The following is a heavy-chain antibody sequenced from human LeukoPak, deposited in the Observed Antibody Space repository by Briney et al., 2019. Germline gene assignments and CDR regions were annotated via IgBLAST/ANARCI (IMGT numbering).Heavy chain of an antibody. CDR2: IIPIFGTA. CDR1: GGTFSSYA. V-gene: IGHV1-69*05. J-gene: IGHJ4*02. CDR3: ALCIAAAGIFDY. Sequence: EASVKVSCKASGGTFSSYAISWVRQAPGQGLEWMGGIIPIFGTANYAQEFQGRVTITRDTSASTAYMELSSLRSEDMAVYYCALCIAAAGIFDYWGQGTLVTVSS. D-gene: IGHD6-13*01.